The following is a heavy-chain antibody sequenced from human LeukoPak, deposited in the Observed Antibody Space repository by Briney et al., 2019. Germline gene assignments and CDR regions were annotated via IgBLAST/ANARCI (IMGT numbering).Heavy chain of an antibody. V-gene: IGHV2-5*02. CDR3: VHSQRYSYGSFHVAYDI. CDR2: IYWDDDS. Sequence: ESGPTLVKPTPTLTLTCSVSGVSVTTRGEGVGWIRQPPGKALEWLSVIYWDDDSRYSPSLKNRLTISKDTAKNPVVLSRSNMDSVDTAKYFCVHSQRYSYGSFHVAYDIWSLGTLVTVSS. D-gene: IGHD5-18*01. J-gene: IGHJ3*02. CDR1: GVSVTTRGEG.